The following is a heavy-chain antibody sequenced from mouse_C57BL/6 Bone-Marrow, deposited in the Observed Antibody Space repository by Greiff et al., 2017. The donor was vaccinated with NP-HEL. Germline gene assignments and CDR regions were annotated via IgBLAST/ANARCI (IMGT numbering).Heavy chain of an antibody. CDR1: GYTFTSYW. V-gene: IGHV1-64*01. J-gene: IGHJ3*01. CDR2: IHPNSGST. Sequence: VQLHQPGAELVKPGASVKLSCKASGYTFTSYWMHWVKQRPGQGLEWIGMIHPNSGSTNYNEKFKSKATLTVDKSSSTAYMQLSSLTSEDSAVYYCARGGLRRAWFAYWGQGTLVTVSA. CDR3: ARGGLRRAWFAY. D-gene: IGHD2-2*01.